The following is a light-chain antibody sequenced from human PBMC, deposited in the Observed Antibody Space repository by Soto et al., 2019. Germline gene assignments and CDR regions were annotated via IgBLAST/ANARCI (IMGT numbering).Light chain of an antibody. Sequence: EIVLTQSPGTLSLSPGERATLSCRASQSVSSSYLAWYQQKPGQAPRVLIHGASSRATGIPDRFSGSGSGTDFTLTISRLEPEDFAVYFCQQYGNTTPNAFGQGTKVEIK. CDR3: QQYGNTTPNA. CDR2: GAS. J-gene: IGKJ2*01. CDR1: QSVSSSY. V-gene: IGKV3-20*01.